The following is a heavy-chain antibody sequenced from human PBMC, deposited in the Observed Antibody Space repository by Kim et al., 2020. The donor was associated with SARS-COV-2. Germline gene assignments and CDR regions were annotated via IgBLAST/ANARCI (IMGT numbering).Heavy chain of an antibody. D-gene: IGHD6-13*01. Sequence: ASVKVSCKASGYTFTSYGISWVRQAPGQGLEWMGWISAYNGNTNYAQKLQGRVTMTTDTSTSTAYMELRSLRSDDTAVYYCARRYSSSWYVWDYYYYGMDVWGQGTTVTVSS. J-gene: IGHJ6*02. V-gene: IGHV1-18*01. CDR2: ISAYNGNT. CDR3: ARRYSSSWYVWDYYYYGMDV. CDR1: GYTFTSYG.